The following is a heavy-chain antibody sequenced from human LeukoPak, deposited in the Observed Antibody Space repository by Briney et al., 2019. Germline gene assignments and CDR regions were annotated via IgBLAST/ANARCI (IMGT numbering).Heavy chain of an antibody. CDR3: AKDGRYCSSTSCLLYYMDV. D-gene: IGHD2-2*01. V-gene: IGHV3-23*01. Sequence: GGSLRLSCAASGFTFSSYGMSWVRQAPGKGLEWVSAISGSGGSTYYADSVKGRFTISRDNSKNTLYLQMNSLRAEDTAVYYCAKDGRYCSSTSCLLYYMDVWGKETTVTVSS. CDR1: GFTFSSYG. CDR2: ISGSGGST. J-gene: IGHJ6*03.